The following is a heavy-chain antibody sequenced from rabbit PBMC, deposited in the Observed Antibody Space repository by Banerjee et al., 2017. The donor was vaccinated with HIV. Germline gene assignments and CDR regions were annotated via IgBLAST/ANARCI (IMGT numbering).Heavy chain of an antibody. D-gene: IGHD4-1*01. CDR3: VRDPGVEYYFNL. J-gene: IGHJ4*01. CDR2: IGAGDGNR. Sequence: EESGGDLVKPEGSLTLTCKASGFDFSSKSLCWFRQAPGKGPEWVACIGAGDGNRDYASWVNGRFTISSHNAQNTLYLQLTSLTAADTATYFCVRDPGVEYYFNLWGQGTLVTVS. V-gene: IGHV1S47*01. CDR1: GFDFSSKS.